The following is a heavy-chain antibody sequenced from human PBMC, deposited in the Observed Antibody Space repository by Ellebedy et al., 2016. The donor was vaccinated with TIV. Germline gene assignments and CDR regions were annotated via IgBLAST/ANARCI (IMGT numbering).Heavy chain of an antibody. J-gene: IGHJ4*02. CDR3: ARRSYGDFPTPLDS. D-gene: IGHD4-17*01. V-gene: IGHV3-7*01. CDR2: IKHDGSET. Sequence: PGGSLRLSCAASGFTFSNYWMSWVRQAPGKGLEWVPNIKHDGSETYYVDSVKGRFTISRDNAKSSLYLQMNNLRAEDTAVYYCARRSYGDFPTPLDSWGQGTLVTVSS. CDR1: GFTFSNYW.